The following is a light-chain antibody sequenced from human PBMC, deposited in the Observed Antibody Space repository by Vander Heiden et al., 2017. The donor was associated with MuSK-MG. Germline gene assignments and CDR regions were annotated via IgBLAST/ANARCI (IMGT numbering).Light chain of an antibody. Sequence: QSALTPPASVSGSPGPSITISCPAPSRDVGRYTLVSWYQQHPGNAPKLKIYEVSKRPSGVAKRFSASKSGNTASLTISGLQEEDEADYYCGADAGGDTFVFGTGTKVTVL. CDR3: GADAGGDTFV. CDR1: SRDVGRYTL. J-gene: IGLJ1*01. CDR2: EVS. V-gene: IGLV2-23*02.